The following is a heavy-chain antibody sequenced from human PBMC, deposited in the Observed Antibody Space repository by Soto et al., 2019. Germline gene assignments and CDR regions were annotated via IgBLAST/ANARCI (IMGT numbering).Heavy chain of an antibody. Sequence: PGGSLRLSCAASGFTFSSSAMSWVRQAPGKGLEWVSAISGSGGSTYYADSVKGRFTTSRDNSKNTLYLQMNSLRAEDTAVYYCAKAGQWLTPFDYWGQGTLVTSPQ. D-gene: IGHD6-19*01. CDR1: GFTFSSSA. CDR2: ISGSGGST. V-gene: IGHV3-23*01. J-gene: IGHJ4*02. CDR3: AKAGQWLTPFDY.